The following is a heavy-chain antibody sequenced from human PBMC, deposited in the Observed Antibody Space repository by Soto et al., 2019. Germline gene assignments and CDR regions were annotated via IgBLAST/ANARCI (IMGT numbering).Heavy chain of an antibody. Sequence: SGPTLVNPTHTLTLTCTFSGFSLSTSGMCVSWIRQPPGKALEWLAFIDWDDDKYYSTYLKTRLTISRETSKNQVVLTMTNMDPVDTATYYCARIRYCSHVLEYWGPGILVTVSS. J-gene: IGHJ4*02. CDR2: IDWDDDK. V-gene: IGHV2-70*01. CDR1: GFSLSTSGMC. CDR3: ARIRYCSHVLEY. D-gene: IGHD2-15*01.